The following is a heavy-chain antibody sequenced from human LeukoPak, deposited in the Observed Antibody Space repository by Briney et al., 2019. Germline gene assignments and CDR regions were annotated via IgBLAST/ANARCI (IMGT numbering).Heavy chain of an antibody. V-gene: IGHV1-2*02. Sequence: ASVKVSCKASGYTFTAYCMHWVRQAPGQGLEWMGWINPNSGGTNYSQKFQGRVTMTRDKSISTAYMELSRLRYDDKDVYYCARDLSPLLWFGELVPRGAPDYYYYYGMDVWGQGTTVTVSS. CDR3: ARDLSPLLWFGELVPRGAPDYYYYYGMDV. J-gene: IGHJ6*02. CDR2: INPNSGGT. D-gene: IGHD3-10*01. CDR1: GYTFTAYC.